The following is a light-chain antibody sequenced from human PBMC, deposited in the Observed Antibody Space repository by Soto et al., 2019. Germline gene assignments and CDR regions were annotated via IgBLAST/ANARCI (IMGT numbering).Light chain of an antibody. Sequence: DIRMTQSPPSLSASVGDRVTITCRASQGIGNYLVWYQQKPGKVPKLLIYGASTLQSGVTSRFSGSGSGTDFTLTISRLRTEDFATYYCQKYNRAPRTVGPGTRVEIK. J-gene: IGKJ1*01. CDR3: QKYNRAPRT. CDR2: GAS. CDR1: QGIGNY. V-gene: IGKV1-27*01.